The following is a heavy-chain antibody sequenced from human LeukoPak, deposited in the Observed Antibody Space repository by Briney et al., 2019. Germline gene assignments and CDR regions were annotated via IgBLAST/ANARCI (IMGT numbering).Heavy chain of an antibody. J-gene: IGHJ4*02. CDR2: INAGNGNT. V-gene: IGHV1-3*01. CDR1: GYTFTRYA. CDR3: ARKTAADPFDY. Sequence: ASVKVSCKASGYTFTRYAMHWERQAPGQRLEWMGWINAGNGNTKYSQQFQGRVTITRDTSASTAYMELSSLRSEDTAVYYCARKTAADPFDYWGQGTLVTVSS. D-gene: IGHD6-13*01.